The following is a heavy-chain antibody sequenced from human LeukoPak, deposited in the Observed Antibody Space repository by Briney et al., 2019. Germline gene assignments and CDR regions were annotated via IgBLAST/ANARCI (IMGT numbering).Heavy chain of an antibody. CDR2: IFYYGST. Sequence: SSETLSLTCSVSGGSISSSSNYWVWIRQPPGKGPEWIANIFYYGSTYYSPSLKSRVTISLDAAKSQFSLKLISVTAADTAVYYCARYTSGFLDYWGQGFLVTVSS. D-gene: IGHD6-19*01. CDR1: GGSISSSSNY. J-gene: IGHJ4*02. V-gene: IGHV4-39*07. CDR3: ARYTSGFLDY.